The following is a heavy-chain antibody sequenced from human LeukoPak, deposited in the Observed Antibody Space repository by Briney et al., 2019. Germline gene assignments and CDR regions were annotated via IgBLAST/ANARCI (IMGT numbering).Heavy chain of an antibody. CDR1: GFTFSSYG. D-gene: IGHD2-2*01. V-gene: IGHV3-21*01. Sequence: GGSLRLSCAASGFTFSSYGMNWVRQAPGKGLEWVSSISSSSTYIYYADSVNGRFTISRDNAKNSLYLQMNSLRAEDTAVYYCTRRTSVVPFDYWGQGTLVTVSS. CDR3: TRRTSVVPFDY. J-gene: IGHJ4*02. CDR2: ISSSSTYI.